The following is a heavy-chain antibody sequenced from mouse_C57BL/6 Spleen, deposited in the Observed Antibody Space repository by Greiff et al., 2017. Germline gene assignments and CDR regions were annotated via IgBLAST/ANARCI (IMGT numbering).Heavy chain of an antibody. V-gene: IGHV1-82*01. CDR1: GYPFSSSW. D-gene: IGHD1-1*01. CDR2: FYPGDGIT. J-gene: IGHJ2*01. CDR3: ARYNTTVVAAGYFDD. Sequence: VQLQQSGPELVKPGASVKISCKASGYPFSSSWMNWVKQRPGKGLEWIGRFYPGDGITNYNGKFKGQATLTADKSSRTAYMQLSSMTSEDSAVYFCARYNTTVVAAGYFDDWGQGTTLTVAS.